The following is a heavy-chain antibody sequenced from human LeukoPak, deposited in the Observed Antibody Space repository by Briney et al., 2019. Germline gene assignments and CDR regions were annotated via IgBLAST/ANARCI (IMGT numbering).Heavy chain of an antibody. D-gene: IGHD5-24*01. CDR2: IRSKANSYAT. Sequence: PGGSLRLSCAASGFTFSGSAMHWVRQASGKGLEWVGRIRSKANSYATAYAASVKGRFTISRDDSKRIAYLQMNSLKTDDTAVYYCARVWLQYFDYWGQGTLITVSS. CDR1: GFTFSGSA. CDR3: ARVWLQYFDY. J-gene: IGHJ4*02. V-gene: IGHV3-73*01.